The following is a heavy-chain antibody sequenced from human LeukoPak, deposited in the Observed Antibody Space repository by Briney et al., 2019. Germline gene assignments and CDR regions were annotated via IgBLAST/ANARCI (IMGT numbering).Heavy chain of an antibody. Sequence: PGGSLRLSCAASGFTFSSYWMNWARQAPGKGLEWVSSISSSSGYIYYADSVKGRFAFSRDNTKNSLYLQMSSLRAEDTAVYYCARGVEGSASLYHFDYWGQGTLVTVSS. CDR1: GFTFSSYW. CDR3: ARGVEGSASLYHFDY. D-gene: IGHD3-10*01. CDR2: ISSSSGYI. V-gene: IGHV3-21*01. J-gene: IGHJ4*02.